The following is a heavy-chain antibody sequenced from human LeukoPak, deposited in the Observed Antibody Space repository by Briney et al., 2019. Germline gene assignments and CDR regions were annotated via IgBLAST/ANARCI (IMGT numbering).Heavy chain of an antibody. CDR1: GGTFGSYA. CDR2: IIPILGIA. J-gene: IGHJ4*02. V-gene: IGHV1-69*04. CDR3: ARDIVATFYFDY. Sequence: SVKVSCKASGGTFGSYAISWVRQAPGQGLEWVGRIIPILGIANYAQKFQGRVTITADKSTSTAYMELSSLRSEDTAVYYCARDIVATFYFDYWGQGTLVTVSS. D-gene: IGHD5-12*01.